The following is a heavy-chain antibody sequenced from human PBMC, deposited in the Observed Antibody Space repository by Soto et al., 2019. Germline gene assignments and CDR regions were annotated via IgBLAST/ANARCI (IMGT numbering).Heavy chain of an antibody. CDR2: INHSGST. D-gene: IGHD6-19*01. CDR3: ARAYSSGWFYYYYYGMDV. J-gene: IGHJ6*02. Sequence: SETLSLTCAVYGGSFSGYYWSWIRQPPGKGLEWIGEINHSGSTNYNPSLKSRVTISVDTPKNQFSLKLSSVTAADTAAYYCARAYSSGWFYYYYYGMDVWGQGTTVTVSS. CDR1: GGSFSGYY. V-gene: IGHV4-34*01.